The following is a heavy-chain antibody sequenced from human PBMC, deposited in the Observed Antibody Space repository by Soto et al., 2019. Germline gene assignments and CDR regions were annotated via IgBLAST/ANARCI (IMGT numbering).Heavy chain of an antibody. D-gene: IGHD2-21*02. CDR3: ARDPSVCGGDCCRFDY. V-gene: IGHV3-30-3*01. CDR2: ISYDGSNK. J-gene: IGHJ4*02. Sequence: QVQLVESGGGVVQPGRSLRLSCAASGFTFSSYAMHWVRQAPGKGLEWVAVISYDGSNKYYADSVKGRFTISRDNSKNTLYLQMNSLRAEDTAVYYCARDPSVCGGDCCRFDYWGQGTLVTVSS. CDR1: GFTFSSYA.